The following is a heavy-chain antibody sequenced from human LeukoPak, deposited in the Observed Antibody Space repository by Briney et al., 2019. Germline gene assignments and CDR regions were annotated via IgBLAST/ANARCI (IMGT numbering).Heavy chain of an antibody. CDR1: GGSISSGGYS. V-gene: IGHV4-30-2*01. CDR2: IYHSGST. CDR3: ARGPVGSYAFDI. D-gene: IGHD3-10*01. Sequence: SETLSLTCAVSGGSISSGGYSWSWIRQPLGKGLEWITYIYHSGSTYYNPSLKIPVTISVDTSKNQFSLKLSSVTAADTAVYYCARGPVGSYAFDIWGQGTMVTVSS. J-gene: IGHJ3*02.